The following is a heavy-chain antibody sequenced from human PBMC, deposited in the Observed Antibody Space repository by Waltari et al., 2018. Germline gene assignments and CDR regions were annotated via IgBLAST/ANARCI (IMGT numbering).Heavy chain of an antibody. CDR2: IGWNSGAV. Sequence: EVQLVASGGGLLQSGRSLRISCVGSGFTFDDYAMYWVRQRPGKGLEWVSGIGWNSGAVGYADSVRGRFSTYRDNAKKSLYLQMGRLRPEDTALYYCVKGGWGFGAFYEQHWGQGIQVTVSS. V-gene: IGHV3-9*01. CDR3: VKGGWGFGAFYEQH. J-gene: IGHJ1*01. CDR1: GFTFDDYA. D-gene: IGHD3-10*01.